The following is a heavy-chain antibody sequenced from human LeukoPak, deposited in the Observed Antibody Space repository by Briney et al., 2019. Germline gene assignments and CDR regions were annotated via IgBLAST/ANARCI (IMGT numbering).Heavy chain of an antibody. J-gene: IGHJ4*02. CDR3: ARDYYVSGSYYFDY. D-gene: IGHD3-10*01. CDR1: GDSISTYY. CDR2: IYTSGTT. Sequence: PSETLSLTCKVSGDSISTYYWSWIRQPAGKGLEWIGRIYTSGTTNYNPSLKSRVTMSLDTSKNQFSLKLSSVTAADTAVYYCARDYYVSGSYYFDYWGQGTLVTVSS. V-gene: IGHV4-4*07.